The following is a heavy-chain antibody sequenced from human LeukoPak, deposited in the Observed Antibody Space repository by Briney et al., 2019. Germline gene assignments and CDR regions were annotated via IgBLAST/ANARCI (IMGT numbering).Heavy chain of an antibody. Sequence: GGSLRLSCAASGFTFSSYSMNWVRQAPGKGLEWVSYISSISSSSTYYADSVKGRFTISRDNAKNSLYLQTNSLRAEDTAVYYCARDFHRYYYGSSGYNALHLWRQGTMVTVSS. D-gene: IGHD3-22*01. J-gene: IGHJ3*01. CDR2: ISSISSSST. CDR3: ARDFHRYYYGSSGYNALHL. V-gene: IGHV3-48*04. CDR1: GFTFSSYS.